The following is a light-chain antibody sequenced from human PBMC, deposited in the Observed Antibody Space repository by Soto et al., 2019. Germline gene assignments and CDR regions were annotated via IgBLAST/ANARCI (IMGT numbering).Light chain of an antibody. Sequence: DIQMTQSPSALSASVGARVSITCQASQDIRTSLSWFQHKPGRAPKLLIYGASYLETGVPSRFSGSGSWTDFTYTITSLQPEDIAAYYCQHYTYLRPFTFGPGTIVDIK. V-gene: IGKV1-33*01. CDR2: GAS. CDR1: QDIRTS. CDR3: QHYTYLRPFT. J-gene: IGKJ3*01.